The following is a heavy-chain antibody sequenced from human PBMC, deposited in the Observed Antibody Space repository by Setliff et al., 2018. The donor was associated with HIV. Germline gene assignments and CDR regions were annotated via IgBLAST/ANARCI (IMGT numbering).Heavy chain of an antibody. J-gene: IGHJ6*03. Sequence: ASVKVSCKASGYTFNNYFLHWVRQAPGQGLGWMGRFHPYSGHTNYAQNFQGRVTMTMDASITTVYMELSRLTSDDTAVYYCVRLTADRTNYYYYMDVWGKGTTVTVSS. CDR2: FHPYSGHT. V-gene: IGHV1-2*06. CDR3: VRLTADRTNYYYYMDV. D-gene: IGHD2-8*01. CDR1: GYTFNNYF.